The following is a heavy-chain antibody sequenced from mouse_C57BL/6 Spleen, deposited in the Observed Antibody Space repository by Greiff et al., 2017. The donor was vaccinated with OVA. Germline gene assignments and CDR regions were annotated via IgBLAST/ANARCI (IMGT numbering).Heavy chain of an antibody. CDR2: ISDGGSYT. Sequence: EVKLVESGGGLVKPGGSLKLSCAASGFTFSSYAMSWVRQTPEKRLEWVATISDGGSYTYYPDNVKGRFTISRDNAKNNLYLQMSHLKSEDTAMYYCARLRTMLDYWGQGTTLTVSS. D-gene: IGHD1-1*02. V-gene: IGHV5-4*03. J-gene: IGHJ2*01. CDR1: GFTFSSYA. CDR3: ARLRTMLDY.